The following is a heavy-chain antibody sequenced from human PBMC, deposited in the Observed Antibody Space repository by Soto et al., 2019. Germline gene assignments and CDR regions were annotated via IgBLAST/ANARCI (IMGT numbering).Heavy chain of an antibody. CDR2: IWFDGSNK. CDR3: ARDLGYNYGHHFDY. CDR1: GFTFSGYT. V-gene: IGHV3-33*01. Sequence: SLRLSCAASGFTFSGYTIHWVRQAPGKGLEWLALIWFDGSNKYYADSVKGRFTISRDNAKNTLYLQMNTLRAEDTAVYYCARDLGYNYGHHFDYWGQGTLVTVSS. J-gene: IGHJ4*02. D-gene: IGHD5-18*01.